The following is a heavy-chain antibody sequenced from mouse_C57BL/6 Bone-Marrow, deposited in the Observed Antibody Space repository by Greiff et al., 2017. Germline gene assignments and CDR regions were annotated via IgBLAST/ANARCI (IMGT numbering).Heavy chain of an antibody. D-gene: IGHD1-1*01. CDR2: IWRGGST. V-gene: IGHV2-5*01. CDR3: ATPVYYGSSYVGFAY. Sequence: KCLEWLGVIWRGGSTDYNAAFMSRLSITKDNSKSQVFFKMNSLQADDTAIYYCATPVYYGSSYVGFAYWGQGTLVTVSA. J-gene: IGHJ3*01.